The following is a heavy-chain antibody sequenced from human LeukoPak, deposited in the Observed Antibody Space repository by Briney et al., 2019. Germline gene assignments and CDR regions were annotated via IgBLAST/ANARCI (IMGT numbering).Heavy chain of an antibody. V-gene: IGHV3-23*01. D-gene: IGHD4-17*01. CDR1: GFTFSGYA. J-gene: IGHJ1*01. Sequence: GGSLRLSCAASGFTFSGYAMSWVRQAPGKGLEWVSAISGSGGSTYYADSVKGRFTISRDNSKNTLYLQMNSLRAEDTAVYYCAKGLWEYGDYVGYFQHWGQGTLVTVSS. CDR3: AKGLWEYGDYVGYFQH. CDR2: ISGSGGST.